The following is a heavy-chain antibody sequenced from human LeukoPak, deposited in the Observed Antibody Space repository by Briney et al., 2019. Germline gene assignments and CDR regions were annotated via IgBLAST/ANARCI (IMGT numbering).Heavy chain of an antibody. CDR1: GLPFGGT. J-gene: IGHJ4*02. V-gene: IGHV3-7*01. Sequence: GGPLSPSWPAPGLPFGGTNLTWFAKAPGKGLEWVANIKQDGSEKYYVDSVKGRFTISRDNAKNSVFLQMNSLRAEDTAVYYCASLTRISWWGQGTLVTVSS. CDR3: ASLTRISW. D-gene: IGHD3-9*01. CDR2: IKQDGSEK.